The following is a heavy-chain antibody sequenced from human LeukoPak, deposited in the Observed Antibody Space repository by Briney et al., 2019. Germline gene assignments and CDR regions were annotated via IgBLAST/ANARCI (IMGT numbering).Heavy chain of an antibody. J-gene: IGHJ4*02. CDR3: ARRRVYSGSGEFDF. CDR2: IHYSGTT. CDR1: GGSINNYY. D-gene: IGHD5-12*01. V-gene: IGHV4-59*01. Sequence: SETLSLTCTLSGGSINNYYWSWIRQPPGKGLEWIGYIHYSGTTNYNPSLKSRVTISLDTSRNQFSLKLRSVTTADTAVYYCARRRVYSGSGEFDFWGQGTLVTVSS.